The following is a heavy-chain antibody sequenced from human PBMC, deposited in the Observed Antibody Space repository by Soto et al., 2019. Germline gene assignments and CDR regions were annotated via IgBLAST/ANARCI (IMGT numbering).Heavy chain of an antibody. CDR2: IIPILGIA. Sequence: ASVKVSCKASGGTFSSYTISWVRQAPGQGLEWMGRIIPILGIANYAQKFQGRVTITADKSTSTAYMELSSLRSEDTVVYYCARFPELGSAFDIWGQGTMVTVSS. CDR3: ARFPELGSAFDI. D-gene: IGHD7-27*01. J-gene: IGHJ3*02. CDR1: GGTFSSYT. V-gene: IGHV1-69*02.